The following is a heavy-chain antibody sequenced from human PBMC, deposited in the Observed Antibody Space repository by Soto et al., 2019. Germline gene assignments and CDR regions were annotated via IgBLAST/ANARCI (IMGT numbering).Heavy chain of an antibody. CDR3: AHTKVTHWLGPHFYL. CDR2: IYWDDDK. J-gene: IGHJ4*02. CDR1: GFSLSTSGGG. Sequence: QITVKESGPTLVNATKSLTLTCTFFGFSLSTSGGGVGWIRKPPGKALEWLAVIYWDDDKSYSPSLKNSLTITKDTSKNQLALTMTHIDPVDTATYFCAHTKVTHWLGPHFYLWGQGTLVTVSS. D-gene: IGHD6-19*01. V-gene: IGHV2-5*02.